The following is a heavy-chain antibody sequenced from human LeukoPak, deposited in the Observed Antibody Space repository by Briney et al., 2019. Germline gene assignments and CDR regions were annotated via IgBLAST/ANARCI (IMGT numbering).Heavy chain of an antibody. Sequence: GESLRLSCAASGFTFTTYWMSWVRQFPGKGLQWVANINQDGTEKYYVDSVKGRFTISRDNAKNSLYLQMNSLRAEDTAVYYCARTGSSGSYGDYWGQGTLVTVSS. J-gene: IGHJ4*02. D-gene: IGHD1-26*01. CDR1: GFTFTTYW. CDR3: ARTGSSGSYGDY. V-gene: IGHV3-7*01. CDR2: INQDGTEK.